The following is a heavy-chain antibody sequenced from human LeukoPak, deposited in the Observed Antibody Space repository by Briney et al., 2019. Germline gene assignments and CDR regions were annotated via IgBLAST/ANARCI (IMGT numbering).Heavy chain of an antibody. CDR1: GLTFSEYA. Sequence: GGSRRLSCAASGLTFSEYAMSWVRQFPGMGLEWVSTIGVSGGSTNYADSVRGRFTISRDNSKNTLYLQINSLRADDTAVYYCAKGRVGTNGVLEHWGQGTLVTVSS. CDR3: AKGRVGTNGVLEH. J-gene: IGHJ1*01. D-gene: IGHD1-26*01. CDR2: IGVSGGST. V-gene: IGHV3-23*01.